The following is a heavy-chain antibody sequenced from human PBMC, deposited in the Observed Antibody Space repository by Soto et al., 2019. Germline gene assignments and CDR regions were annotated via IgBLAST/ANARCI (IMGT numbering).Heavy chain of an antibody. D-gene: IGHD1-7*01. Sequence: PSETLSLTCTVSGGSISSSSYYWGWIRQPPGKGLEWIGKINHSGSTNYNPSLKSRVTISVDTSKNQFSLKLSSVTAADTSVYYCARGGETGTTISGYGMDVWGQGTTVTVSS. CDR3: ARGGETGTTISGYGMDV. J-gene: IGHJ6*02. CDR2: INHSGST. V-gene: IGHV4-39*07. CDR1: GGSISSSSYY.